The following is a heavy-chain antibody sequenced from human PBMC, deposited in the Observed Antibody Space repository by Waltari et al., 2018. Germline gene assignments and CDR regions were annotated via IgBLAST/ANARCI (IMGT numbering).Heavy chain of an antibody. CDR1: GYSFTSYW. CDR3: ARAPTVVTLNGAFDI. J-gene: IGHJ3*02. V-gene: IGHV5-51*01. Sequence: EVQLVQSGAEVKKPGESLKISCKGSGYSFTSYWIGWVRQMPGEGLEWMGIIYPGGSGTRYRPSYQGQVTIPADKSISTAYLQWSSLKASDTAMYYCARAPTVVTLNGAFDIWGQGTMVTVSS. D-gene: IGHD4-17*01. CDR2: IYPGGSGT.